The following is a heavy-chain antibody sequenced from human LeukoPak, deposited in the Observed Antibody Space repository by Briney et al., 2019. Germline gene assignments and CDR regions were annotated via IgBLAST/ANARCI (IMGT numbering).Heavy chain of an antibody. V-gene: IGHV4-34*11. D-gene: IGHD3-22*01. J-gene: IGHJ4*02. CDR2: IYYSGST. CDR1: GGSFSGYY. Sequence: SETLSLTCAVSGGSFSGYYWSWIRQPPGKGLECIGQIYYSGSTNYNPSLKSRVTISVDTSKNQFSLNLRSVTAADTAIYYCARRQYYDSSGYWYYFDYWGRGILVTVSS. CDR3: ARRQYYDSSGYWYYFDY.